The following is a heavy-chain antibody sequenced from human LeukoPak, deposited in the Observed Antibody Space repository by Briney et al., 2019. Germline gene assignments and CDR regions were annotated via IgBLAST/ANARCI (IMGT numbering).Heavy chain of an antibody. CDR1: GYTFTSYG. Sequence: GASVKVSCKASGYTFTSYGISWVRQAPGQGLEWMGWISAYNGNTNYAQKLQGRVTMTTDTSTSTAYMELRSLRSDDTAVYYCARDCSSTSCLRPRYYYYGMDVWGQGTTVTVSS. CDR3: ARDCSSTSCLRPRYYYYGMDV. D-gene: IGHD2-2*01. J-gene: IGHJ6*02. CDR2: ISAYNGNT. V-gene: IGHV1-18*01.